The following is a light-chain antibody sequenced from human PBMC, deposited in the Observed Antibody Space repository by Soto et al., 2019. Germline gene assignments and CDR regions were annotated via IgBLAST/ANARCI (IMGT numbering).Light chain of an antibody. Sequence: DIVLTQSPGTLSLSPGERATLSCRASQSVSSSYLAWYQQKPGQAPRLLINGASSRATGIPDRFSGSGSGTDFTLTISRLEPEDFAVYYCQQYGSSPSTFGQGTKVEIK. V-gene: IGKV3-20*01. J-gene: IGKJ1*01. CDR2: GAS. CDR1: QSVSSSY. CDR3: QQYGSSPST.